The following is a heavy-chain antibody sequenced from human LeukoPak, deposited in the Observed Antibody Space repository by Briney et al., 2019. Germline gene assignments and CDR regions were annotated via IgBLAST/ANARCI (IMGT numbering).Heavy chain of an antibody. V-gene: IGHV4-30-2*01. CDR2: IYHSGST. Sequence: SETLSLTCAVSGGSISSGGYSWSWIRQPPGTGLEWIGYIYHSGSTYYNPSLKSRVTISVDRSKNQFSLKLSSVTAADTAVYYCARVDTAMVRGSSWLDPWGQGTLVTVSS. CDR1: GGSISSGGYS. D-gene: IGHD5-18*01. J-gene: IGHJ5*02. CDR3: ARVDTAMVRGSSWLDP.